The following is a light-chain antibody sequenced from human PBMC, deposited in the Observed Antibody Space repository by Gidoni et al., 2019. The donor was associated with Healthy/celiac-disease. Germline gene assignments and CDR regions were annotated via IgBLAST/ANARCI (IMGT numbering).Light chain of an antibody. CDR3: QQYNNWWT. CDR1: QSVSSN. Sequence: ELVMTQSPATLSVSPGARATLSCRASQSVSSNVAWYQQKPGQAPRLLICGASTRATGIPARFSGRGSGTEFTLTISSLQPEDFAVYYCQQYNNWWTFGQGTKVEIK. J-gene: IGKJ1*01. V-gene: IGKV3-15*01. CDR2: GAS.